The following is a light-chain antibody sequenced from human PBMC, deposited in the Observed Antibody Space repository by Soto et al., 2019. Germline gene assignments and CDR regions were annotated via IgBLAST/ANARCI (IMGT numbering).Light chain of an antibody. CDR3: QQYNNWPLWT. CDR2: GAS. J-gene: IGKJ1*01. V-gene: IGKV3-15*01. CDR1: QSVSSN. Sequence: EIVMTQSPATLSVSPGERATLSCRASQSVSSNLAWYQQKPGQAHRLLIYGASTRATGIPARFSGSGSGTEFTLTISSLQSEDFAVYYCQQYNNWPLWTFGQGTKVEIK.